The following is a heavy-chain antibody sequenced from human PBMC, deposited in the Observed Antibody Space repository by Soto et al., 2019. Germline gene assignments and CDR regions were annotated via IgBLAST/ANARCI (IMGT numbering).Heavy chain of an antibody. J-gene: IGHJ3*01. Sequence: GSLRLSCEASGFTFSSYGMSWVRQAPGKGLEWVSGISGSGGSTYYADSVKGRFTISRDNAKNSLYLQMNSLRAEDTAVYYCAREGTAFDVWGQGTMVTVSS. CDR3: AREGTAFDV. V-gene: IGHV3-23*01. CDR1: GFTFSSYG. CDR2: ISGSGGST. D-gene: IGHD1-1*01.